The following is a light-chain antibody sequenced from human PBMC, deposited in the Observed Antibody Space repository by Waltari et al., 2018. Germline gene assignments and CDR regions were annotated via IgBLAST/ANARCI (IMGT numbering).Light chain of an antibody. CDR3: QHYVRLPAT. Sequence: EIVLTQSPGSLSSSPGERVTLSCRASQSVSRALAWYQQKPGQAPRLLIFGASNRATGIPDRFSGSGSETDFSLTISLLEPEDFAVYYCQHYVRLPATFGRGTKVEIK. J-gene: IGKJ1*01. V-gene: IGKV3-20*01. CDR2: GAS. CDR1: QSVSRA.